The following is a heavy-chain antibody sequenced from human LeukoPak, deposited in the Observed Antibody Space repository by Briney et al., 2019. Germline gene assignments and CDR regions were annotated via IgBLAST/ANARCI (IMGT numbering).Heavy chain of an antibody. D-gene: IGHD1-26*01. CDR3: ARDLGGSYYYYYYYMDV. V-gene: IGHV4-34*01. J-gene: IGHJ6*03. CDR1: GGSFSGYY. CDR2: INHSGST. Sequence: SETLSLTCAVYGGSFSGYYWSWIRQPQGKGLEWIGEINHSGSTYYNPSLKSRVPISVDTSKNQFSLKLSSVTAADTAVYYCARDLGGSYYYYYYYMDVWGKGTTVTISS.